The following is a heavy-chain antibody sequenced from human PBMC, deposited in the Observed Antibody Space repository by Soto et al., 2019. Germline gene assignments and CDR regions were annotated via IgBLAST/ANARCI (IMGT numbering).Heavy chain of an antibody. CDR2: INAGNGNT. V-gene: IGHV1-3*01. D-gene: IGHD6-25*01. J-gene: IGHJ3*02. Sequence: ASVKVSCKAAGYTFTRYAVHWVRQAPGQRLEWMGWINAGNGNTKYSQKFQGRVTITRDTSASTAYMELSSLRSEDTAVYYCAREGYSSGAFVIWCQGTMVTVSS. CDR1: GYTFTRYA. CDR3: AREGYSSGAFVI.